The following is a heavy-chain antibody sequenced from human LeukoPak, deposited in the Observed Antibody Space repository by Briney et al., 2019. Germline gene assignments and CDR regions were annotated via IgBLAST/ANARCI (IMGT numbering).Heavy chain of an antibody. J-gene: IGHJ4*02. CDR3: AKGVGARLY. D-gene: IGHD1-26*01. V-gene: IGHV3-30-3*01. CDR2: ISYDGSNN. Sequence: GGSLRLSCAASGFTFSTYAMHWVRQAPGKGLEWVAVISYDGSNNYYADSVKGRFTVSRDNSRNTLYLQMNSLRAEDTAVYYCAKGVGARLYWGQGTLVTVSS. CDR1: GFTFSTYA.